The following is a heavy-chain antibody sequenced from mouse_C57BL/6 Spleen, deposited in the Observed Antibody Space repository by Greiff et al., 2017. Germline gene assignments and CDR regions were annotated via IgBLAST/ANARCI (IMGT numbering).Heavy chain of an antibody. Sequence: EVKVVESGGGLVQPGESLKLSCESNEYEFPSHDMSWVRKTPEKRLELVAAINSDGGSTYYPDTMERRFIISRDNTKKTLYLQMSSLRSEDTALYYCARHYYYGSSDWYFDVWGTGTTVTVSS. D-gene: IGHD1-1*01. J-gene: IGHJ1*03. CDR2: INSDGGST. V-gene: IGHV5-2*01. CDR1: EYEFPSHD. CDR3: ARHYYYGSSDWYFDV.